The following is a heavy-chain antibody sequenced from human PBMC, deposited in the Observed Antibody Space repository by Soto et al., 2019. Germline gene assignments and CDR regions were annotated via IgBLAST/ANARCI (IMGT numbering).Heavy chain of an antibody. CDR3: ARDRTSAFDY. J-gene: IGHJ4*02. Sequence: GSRRLSCAASRFTFSSYNMNWVRQAPGKGLEWVSSISSTSNYIFYADSVKGRFTISRDNAENSLFLQMNSLRAEDTAVYYCARDRTSAFDYWGQGTLVTVSS. CDR2: ISSTSNYI. D-gene: IGHD1-1*01. CDR1: RFTFSSYN. V-gene: IGHV3-21*01.